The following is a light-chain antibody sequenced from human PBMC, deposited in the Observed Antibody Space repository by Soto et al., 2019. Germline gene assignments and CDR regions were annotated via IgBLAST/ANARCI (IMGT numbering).Light chain of an antibody. CDR3: MQAQQTPPT. Sequence: DIVMTQSPLSLPVTPGEPASISCSSSQSLLQSNGYTYLDWYLQKPGQSPQLLIYFGSYRASGVAESVSGRRSGTDFTLKIRRLEAADVGVYYCMQAQQTPPTFGQGTKVEVK. CDR2: FGS. V-gene: IGKV2-28*01. CDR1: QSLLQSNGYTY. J-gene: IGKJ1*01.